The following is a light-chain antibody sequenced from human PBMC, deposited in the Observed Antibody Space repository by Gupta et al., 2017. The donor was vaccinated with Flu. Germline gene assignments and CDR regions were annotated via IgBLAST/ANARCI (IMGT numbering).Light chain of an antibody. J-gene: IGKJ4*01. CDR2: GVS. V-gene: IGKV3-20*01. CDR3: QQFGDSPLT. CDR1: QTVYNNY. Sequence: SPGTLSLSPGERVTLFCRASQTVYNNYLAWYQQKPGQAPRLLIYGVSSRATGIPDRFSGSGSGTDFTLTISRLEPEDFAVYYCQQFGDSPLTFGGGTKVEIK.